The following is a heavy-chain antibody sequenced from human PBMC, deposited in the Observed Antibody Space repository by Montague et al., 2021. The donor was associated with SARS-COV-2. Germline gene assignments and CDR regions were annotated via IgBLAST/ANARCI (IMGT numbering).Heavy chain of an antibody. CDR3: ARHDDILTTYYYYYGMDV. J-gene: IGHJ6*02. Sequence: SETLSLTCTVSGGSISSSSYYWGWIRQPPGKGLEWIGSIYYGGSTYYNPSLKSRVTISVDTSKNQFFLKLSSVTAADTAVYYCARHDDILTTYYYYYGMDVWGQGITVTVSS. CDR2: IYYGGST. CDR1: GGSISSSSYY. V-gene: IGHV4-39*01. D-gene: IGHD3-9*01.